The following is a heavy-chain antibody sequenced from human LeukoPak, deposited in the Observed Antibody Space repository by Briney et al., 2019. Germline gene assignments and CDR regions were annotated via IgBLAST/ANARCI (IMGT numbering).Heavy chain of an antibody. CDR1: GGTFSSYA. J-gene: IGHJ4*02. CDR2: IIPILGIA. V-gene: IGHV1-69*04. D-gene: IGHD2-2*01. CDR3: ATLQPYCSSTSCPVGY. Sequence: ASVKVSCKASGGTFSSYAISWVRQAPGQGLEWMGRIIPILGIANYAQKFQGRVTITADKSTSTAYMELSSLRSEDTAVYYCATLQPYCSSTSCPVGYWGQGTLVTVSS.